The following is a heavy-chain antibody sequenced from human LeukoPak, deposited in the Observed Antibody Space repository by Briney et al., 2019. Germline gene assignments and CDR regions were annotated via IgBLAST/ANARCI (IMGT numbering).Heavy chain of an antibody. CDR2: INPSGGST. V-gene: IGHV1-46*01. D-gene: IGHD6-19*01. Sequence: ASAKVSCKASGYTFTSYYTHWMRQAPGQGLEWMGIINPSGGSTSYAQKFQGRVTMTRDTSTSTVYMELRSLRSEDTAVYYRARDRPDSSGWYGGFDYWGQGALVTVSS. CDR1: GYTFTSYY. J-gene: IGHJ4*02. CDR3: ARDRPDSSGWYGGFDY.